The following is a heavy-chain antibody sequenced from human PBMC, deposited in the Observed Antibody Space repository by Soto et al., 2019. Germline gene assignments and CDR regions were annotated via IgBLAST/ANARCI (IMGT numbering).Heavy chain of an antibody. CDR3: ARDFAHYDSSGYADAFAI. Sequence: GGSLRLSCATSGFTFSSYSMNWVRQAPGKGLEWVSYISSSSSTIYYADSVKGRFTISRDNAKNSLYLQMNSLRDEDTAVYYCARDFAHYDSSGYADAFAIWGQGTMVTVSS. CDR1: GFTFSSYS. D-gene: IGHD3-22*01. CDR2: ISSSSSTI. V-gene: IGHV3-48*02. J-gene: IGHJ3*02.